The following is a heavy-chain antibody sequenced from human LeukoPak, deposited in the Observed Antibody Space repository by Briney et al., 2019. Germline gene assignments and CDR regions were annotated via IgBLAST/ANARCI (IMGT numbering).Heavy chain of an antibody. CDR2: IYSGGST. CDR1: GFTVSSNY. V-gene: IGHV3-53*01. CDR3: ASGSGSYRTPYYYMDV. D-gene: IGHD3-10*01. Sequence: GGSLRLSCAASGFTVSSNYMSWVRQAPGKGLEWVSVIYSGGSTYYAVSVKGRFTISRDNSKNTLYLQMNSLRAEDTAGYYCASGSGSYRTPYYYMDVWGTGTTVTVSS. J-gene: IGHJ6*03.